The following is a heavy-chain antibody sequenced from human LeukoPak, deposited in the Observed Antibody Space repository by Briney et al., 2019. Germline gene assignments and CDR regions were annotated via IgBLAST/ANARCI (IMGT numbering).Heavy chain of an antibody. D-gene: IGHD3-10*01. Sequence: GGSLRLSCAASGFPFEDYGMSWVRQGPGKGLEWVAGINWNSEITAYADSVKGRITISRDNAKNSLYLQMNSLRAEDTAFYYCARDDNYYYGSGSYYNGLDYWGQGTLVTVSS. V-gene: IGHV3-20*04. CDR1: GFPFEDYG. CDR3: ARDDNYYYGSGSYYNGLDY. J-gene: IGHJ4*02. CDR2: INWNSEIT.